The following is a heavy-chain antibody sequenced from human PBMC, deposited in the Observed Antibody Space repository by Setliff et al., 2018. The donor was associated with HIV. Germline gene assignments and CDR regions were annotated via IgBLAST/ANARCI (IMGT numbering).Heavy chain of an antibody. CDR2: IYYSGNT. V-gene: IGHV4-39*07. J-gene: IGHJ6*02. CDR1: GGSISSSGYY. CDR3: SRAIVAVTAIDHYYYGMDV. D-gene: IGHD2-21*02. Sequence: PSETLFLTCSVSGGSISSSGYYWAWIRQPPGKGLEWIGSIYYSGNTYYNPSVKSRVTISVDTFNNQFSLRLSSVTAADTAVYYCSRAIVAVTAIDHYYYGMDVWGQGTTVTVSS.